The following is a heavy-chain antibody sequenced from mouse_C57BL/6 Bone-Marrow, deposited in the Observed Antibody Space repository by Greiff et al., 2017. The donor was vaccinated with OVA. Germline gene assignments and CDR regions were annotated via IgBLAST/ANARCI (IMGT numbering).Heavy chain of an antibody. Sequence: QQPSSSLFPPLSSFPFSFPSSFSPFPLYFLPFFPHLPFQFLYWILIIHPSDIDTNYNQKFKGKATLTVDKSSSTAYMQLSSLTSEDSAVYYCAINYYGIAYWGQGTLVTVSA. CDR2: IHPSDIDT. CDR3: AINYYGIAY. V-gene: IGHV1-74*01. J-gene: IGHJ3*01. D-gene: IGHD1-1*01. CDR1: FSPFPLYF.